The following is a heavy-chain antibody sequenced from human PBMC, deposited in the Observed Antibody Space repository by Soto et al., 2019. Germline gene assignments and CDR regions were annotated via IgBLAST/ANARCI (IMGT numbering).Heavy chain of an antibody. V-gene: IGHV4-59*01. Sequence: QVQLQESGPGLVKPSETLSLTCTVSGGSFSSYYWSWIRQPPGKGLEWIGNIYYSGSTNYNPSLKSLVTISVDTSKNQFSLKLRSVTAADTAVDHCEREKVFYSSSSGWFDPWGQGTLVTVSS. D-gene: IGHD6-13*01. CDR1: GGSFSSYY. CDR3: EREKVFYSSSSGWFDP. CDR2: IYYSGST. J-gene: IGHJ5*02.